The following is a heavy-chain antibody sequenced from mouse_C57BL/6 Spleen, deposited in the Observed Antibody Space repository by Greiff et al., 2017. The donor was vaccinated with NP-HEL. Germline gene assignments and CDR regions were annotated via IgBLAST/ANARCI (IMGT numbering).Heavy chain of an antibody. CDR2: IHPNSGST. CDR1: GYTFTSYW. V-gene: IGHV1-64*01. J-gene: IGHJ4*01. Sequence: QVQLKQPGAELVKPGASVKLSCKASGYTFTSYWMHWVKQRPGQGLEWIGMIHPNSGSTNYNEKFKSKATLTVDKSSSTAYMQLSSLTSEDSAVYYCARSTVVDSYAMDYWGQGTSVTVSS. CDR3: ARSTVVDSYAMDY. D-gene: IGHD1-1*01.